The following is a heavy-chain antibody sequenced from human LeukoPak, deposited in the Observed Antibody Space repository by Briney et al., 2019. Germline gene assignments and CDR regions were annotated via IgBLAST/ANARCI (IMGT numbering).Heavy chain of an antibody. D-gene: IGHD3-10*01. Sequence: SETLSLTCTVSGDSISRYYWSWIRQPAGKGLEWIGRIYNGGIITYNPSLKSRVTMSIDTSNNQFSRRLRFVTAADTAVYYCARDSGTTGEVKFDPWGQGTLVTVSS. CDR1: GDSISRYY. CDR3: ARDSGTTGEVKFDP. J-gene: IGHJ5*02. V-gene: IGHV4-4*07. CDR2: IYNGGII.